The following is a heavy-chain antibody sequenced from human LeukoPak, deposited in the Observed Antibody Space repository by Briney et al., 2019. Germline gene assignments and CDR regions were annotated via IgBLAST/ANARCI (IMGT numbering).Heavy chain of an antibody. CDR3: ARGFRRGYSYDHYGMDV. Sequence: SETLSLTCTVSGGSVSSGSYYWSWIRQPPGKGLEWIGESNHSGSTNYNPSLKSRVTISVDTSKNQFSLKLSSVTAADTAVYYCARGFRRGYSYDHYGMDVWGQGTTVTVSS. D-gene: IGHD5-18*01. V-gene: IGHV4-61*01. J-gene: IGHJ6*02. CDR1: GGSVSSGSYY. CDR2: SNHSGST.